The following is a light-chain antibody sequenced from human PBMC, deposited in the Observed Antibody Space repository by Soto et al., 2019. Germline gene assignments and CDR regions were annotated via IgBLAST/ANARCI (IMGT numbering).Light chain of an antibody. Sequence: IVLTQSQDTLSVSPGDGATLSCRVSQSVDSNLACYQQKPGQAPRLLIYGASTRATGIPARFSGSGSGTEFTLTISSLQSEDFAVYYCQQYYNLPPISCGQGTRLVI. V-gene: IGKV3D-15*01. J-gene: IGKJ5*01. CDR1: QSVDSN. CDR3: QQYYNLPPIS. CDR2: GAS.